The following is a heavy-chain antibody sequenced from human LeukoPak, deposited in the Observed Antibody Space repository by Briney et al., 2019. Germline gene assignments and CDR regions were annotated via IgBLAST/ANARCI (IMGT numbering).Heavy chain of an antibody. CDR3: ARDYDYGDHEYYFDY. Sequence: PGGSLRLSCAASGFTVSSNHMSWVRQAPGKGLEWVSVIYSGGSTYYADSVKGRFTISRDNSKNTLYLQMNSLRAEDTAVYYCARDYDYGDHEYYFDYWGQGTLVTVSS. CDR1: GFTVSSNH. J-gene: IGHJ4*02. V-gene: IGHV3-66*01. D-gene: IGHD4-17*01. CDR2: IYSGGST.